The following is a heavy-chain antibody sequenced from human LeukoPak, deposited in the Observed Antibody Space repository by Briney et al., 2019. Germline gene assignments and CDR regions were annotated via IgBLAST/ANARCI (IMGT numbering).Heavy chain of an antibody. Sequence: SETLSLTCTVSGGSIRSSYYYWGWIRQPPGKGLEWIGSIYDSGSTYYNPSLKSRVTISVDTSKNQFSLKLNSVTAADTAVYYCARMAYFARSAAPLIDYWGQGTLVTVSS. CDR1: GGSIRSSYYY. CDR2: IYDSGST. CDR3: ARMAYFARSAAPLIDY. V-gene: IGHV4-39*01. D-gene: IGHD2/OR15-2a*01. J-gene: IGHJ4*02.